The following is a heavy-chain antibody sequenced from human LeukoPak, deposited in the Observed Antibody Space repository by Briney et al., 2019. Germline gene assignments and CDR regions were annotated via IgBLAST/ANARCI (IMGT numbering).Heavy chain of an antibody. CDR3: ARAAARRDDY. CDR1: GVSISSGGYY. CDR2: IYHSGST. Sequence: SETLSLTCTVSGVSISSGGYYWSWIRQPPGKGLEWIGYIYHSGSTNYNPSLKSRVTISVDTSKNQFSLKLSSVTAADTAVYYCARAAARRDDYWGQGTLVTVSS. D-gene: IGHD6-6*01. J-gene: IGHJ4*01. V-gene: IGHV4-30-2*01.